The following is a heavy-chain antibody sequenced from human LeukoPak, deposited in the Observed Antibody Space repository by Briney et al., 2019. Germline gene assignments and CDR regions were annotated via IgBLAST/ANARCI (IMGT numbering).Heavy chain of an antibody. V-gene: IGHV1-69*01. Sequence: ASVKVSCKASGGTLSSYAISWVRQAPGQGLEWMGGIIPIFGTANYAQKFQGRVTITADESTSTAYMELSSLRSEDTAVYYCARADSSSWPGEAFDAWGQGTMVTVSS. CDR2: IIPIFGTA. J-gene: IGHJ3*01. CDR1: GGTLSSYA. D-gene: IGHD6-13*01. CDR3: ARADSSSWPGEAFDA.